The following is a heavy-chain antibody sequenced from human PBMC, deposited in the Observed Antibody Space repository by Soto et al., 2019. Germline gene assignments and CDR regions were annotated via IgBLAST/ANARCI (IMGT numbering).Heavy chain of an antibody. CDR1: GFSLSTSGMC. CDR3: VRTQGIAAAGEWWFDP. V-gene: IGHV2-70*13. J-gene: IGHJ5*02. D-gene: IGHD6-13*01. CDR2: IDWDDDK. Sequence: SGPTLVNPTQTLTLTCTFSGFSLSTSGMCVSWIRQPPGKALEWLALIDWDDDKYYSTSLKTRLTISKDTSKNHVVLTMTNMDPVDAATDYCVRTQGIAAAGEWWFDPWGQGTQVTVSS.